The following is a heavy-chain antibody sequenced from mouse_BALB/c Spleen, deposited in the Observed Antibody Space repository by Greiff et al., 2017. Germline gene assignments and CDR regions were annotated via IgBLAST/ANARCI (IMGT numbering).Heavy chain of an antibody. CDR2: IDPETGGT. D-gene: IGHD1-1*01. J-gene: IGHJ2*01. V-gene: IGHV1-15*01. CDR3: TRHLDYYGSSFDY. Sequence: VKLMESGAELVRPGASVTLSCKASGYTFTDYEMHWVKQTPVHGLEWIGAIDPETGGTAYNQKFKGKATLTADKSSSTAYMELRSLTSEDSAVYYCTRHLDYYGSSFDYWGQGTTLTVSS. CDR1: GYTFTDYE.